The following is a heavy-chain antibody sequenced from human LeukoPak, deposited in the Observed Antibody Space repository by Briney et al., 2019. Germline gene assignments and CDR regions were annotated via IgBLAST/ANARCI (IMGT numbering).Heavy chain of an antibody. CDR2: IYYSGST. D-gene: IGHD5-12*01. Sequence: PSETLSLTCTVSGGSISSYYWSWIRQPPGKGLEWIGYIYYSGSTNYNPSLKSRVTISVDTSKNQFSLKLSSVTAADTAVYYCARTYSGYGRGGRFNYYMDVWGKGTTVTVSS. CDR3: ARTYSGYGRGGRFNYYMDV. CDR1: GGSISSYY. V-gene: IGHV4-59*01. J-gene: IGHJ6*03.